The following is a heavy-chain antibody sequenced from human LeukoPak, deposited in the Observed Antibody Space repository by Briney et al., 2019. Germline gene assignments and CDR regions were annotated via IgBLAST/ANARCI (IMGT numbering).Heavy chain of an antibody. CDR3: AKEGSLLEWLLYYFDY. Sequence: HPGRSLRLSCAASGFTFSSYGMHWVRQAPGKGLEWVAVISYDGSNKYYADSVKGRFTISIDNSKNTLYLQMNSLRAEDTAVYYCAKEGSLLEWLLYYFDYWGQGTLVTVSS. CDR1: GFTFSSYG. J-gene: IGHJ4*02. D-gene: IGHD3-3*01. CDR2: ISYDGSNK. V-gene: IGHV3-30*18.